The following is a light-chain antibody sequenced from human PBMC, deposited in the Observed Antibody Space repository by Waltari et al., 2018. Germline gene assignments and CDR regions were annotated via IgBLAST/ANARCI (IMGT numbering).Light chain of an antibody. CDR3: SSYISSTSVI. V-gene: IGLV2-23*02. Sequence: QSALTQPASVSGSPGQSITISCTGTRSDDGNYNLVSWYQQHPGNAPKLMISEVNKRPSGVATRFSGSKSGNTASLTIPGLQSEDEARYYCSSYISSTSVIFGGGTKLTVL. J-gene: IGLJ2*01. CDR1: RSDDGNYNL. CDR2: EVN.